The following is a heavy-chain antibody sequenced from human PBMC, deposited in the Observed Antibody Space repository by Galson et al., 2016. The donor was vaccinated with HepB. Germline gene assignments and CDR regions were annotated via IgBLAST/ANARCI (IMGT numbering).Heavy chain of an antibody. V-gene: IGHV1-3*01. CDR1: GYTFTNYA. CDR2: IAGGNGNT. D-gene: IGHD5-24*01. Sequence: SVKVSCKAGGYTFTNYAIHWVRQALGQSLEWMGWIAGGNGNTRYSQQFQGRVTFTRDTSASIVYMEMSSLRSEDTAVFYCVRNAGGYNFGDWGQGTLVIVSS. CDR3: VRNAGGYNFGD. J-gene: IGHJ4*02.